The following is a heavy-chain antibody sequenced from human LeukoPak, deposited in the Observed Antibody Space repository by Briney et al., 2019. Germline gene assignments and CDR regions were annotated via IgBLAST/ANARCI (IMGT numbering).Heavy chain of an antibody. CDR1: GFTFGSYG. J-gene: IGHJ4*02. CDR2: IWYDGTNK. V-gene: IGHV3-33*08. Sequence: RPGGSLRLSCAASGFTFGSYGMHWVRQAPGKGLEWVAVIWYDGTNKYYADSVKGRFTISRDNSKNTLYLQMNSLRAEDTAVYYCARVRGDDKYSSGWYLDYWGQGTLVTVSS. CDR3: ARVRGDDKYSSGWYLDY. D-gene: IGHD6-19*01.